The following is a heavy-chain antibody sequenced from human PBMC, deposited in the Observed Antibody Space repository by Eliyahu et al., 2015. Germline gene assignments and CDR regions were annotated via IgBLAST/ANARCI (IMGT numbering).Heavy chain of an antibody. D-gene: IGHD2-15*01. CDR3: AKDDGHRSLFY. CDR2: ISGSAGST. J-gene: IGHJ4*02. CDR1: GFTFSSYA. V-gene: IGHV3-23*01. Sequence: EVQLLESGGGLVQPGGSLRLSCAASGFTFSSYAMSWVRQAPGKGLEWVSVISGSAGSTYYADSVQGRFTISRDNSKNTLYLQMNSLTAEDTAVYYCAKDDGHRSLFYWGQGTLVTVSS.